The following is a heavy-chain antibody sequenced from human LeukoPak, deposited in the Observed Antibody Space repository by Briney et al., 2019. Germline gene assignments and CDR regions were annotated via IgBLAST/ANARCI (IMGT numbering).Heavy chain of an antibody. CDR1: GGSISSSNW. Sequence: SGTLSLTCAVSGGSISSSNWWSWVRQPPGKGLEWIGEIYHSGSTNYNPSLKSRVTISVDKSKNQFSLKLSSVTAADTAVYYCAIVVVTAIGPFFDYWAREPWSPSPQ. CDR3: AIVVVTAIGPFFDY. J-gene: IGHJ4*02. V-gene: IGHV4-4*02. CDR2: IYHSGST. D-gene: IGHD2-21*02.